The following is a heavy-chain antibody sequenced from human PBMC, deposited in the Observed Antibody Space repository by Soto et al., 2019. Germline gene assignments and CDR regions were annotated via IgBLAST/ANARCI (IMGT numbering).Heavy chain of an antibody. CDR3: ARESVPYSSRLDY. Sequence: ASVQGACQASGSAFPGYYRHWVRQAPGQGLEWMGWINPNSGGTNYAQKFQGWVTMTRDTSISTAYMELSRLRSDDTAVYYCARESVPYSSRLDYWGQGTLVTVSS. CDR2: INPNSGGT. V-gene: IGHV1-2*04. J-gene: IGHJ4*02. CDR1: GSAFPGYY. D-gene: IGHD6-13*01.